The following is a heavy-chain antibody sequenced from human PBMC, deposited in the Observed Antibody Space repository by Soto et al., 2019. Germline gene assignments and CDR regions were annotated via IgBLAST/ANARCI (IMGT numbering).Heavy chain of an antibody. J-gene: IGHJ5*02. D-gene: IGHD2-2*01. Sequence: SETLSLTCTVSGGSIISSSYYWVWIRQPPGKGLEWIGSIYYSGSTYYNPSLKSRVTISVDTSKNQFSLKLSSVTAADTAVYYCARHIRQYQLLNWFDPWGQGTLVTVSS. V-gene: IGHV4-39*01. CDR3: ARHIRQYQLLNWFDP. CDR1: GGSIISSSYY. CDR2: IYYSGST.